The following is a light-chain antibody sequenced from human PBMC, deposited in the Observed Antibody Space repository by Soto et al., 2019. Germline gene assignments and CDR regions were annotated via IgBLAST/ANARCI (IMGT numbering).Light chain of an antibody. V-gene: IGKV3D-15*01. J-gene: IGKJ1*01. CDR1: QSVSSN. Sequence: RVMPQSPATISVAPVERCTLSCRASQSVSSNLAWYQQKPGQAPRLLIYGASSRATGIPDRFSGSGSGTDFTLTISRLEPEDFAVYYRHQYDSWTFGQGTKVDIK. CDR2: GAS. CDR3: HQYDSWT.